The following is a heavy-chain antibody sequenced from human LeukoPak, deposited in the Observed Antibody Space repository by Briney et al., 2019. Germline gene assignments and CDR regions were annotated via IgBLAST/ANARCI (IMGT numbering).Heavy chain of an antibody. J-gene: IGHJ6*03. CDR3: ARAEVGGGGFGELLYPPPGYNYYYYYMDV. D-gene: IGHD3-10*01. CDR1: GADSISSYY. V-gene: IGHV4-4*07. CDR2: LYSTGSA. Sequence: SETLSLTCSVSGADSISSYYWSWIRQPAGKGLEFIGRLYSTGSASPYYNPSLKSRVTISVDTSKNQSSLKLGSVPAADTAVYYCARAEVGGGGFGELLYPPPGYNYYYYYMDVWGKGTTVTVSS.